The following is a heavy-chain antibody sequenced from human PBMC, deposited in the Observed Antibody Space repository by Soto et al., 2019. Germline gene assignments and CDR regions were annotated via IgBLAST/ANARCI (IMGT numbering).Heavy chain of an antibody. D-gene: IGHD5-18*01. CDR3: ARERDSYGLTAFDI. Sequence: TLSLTCTVSGGSISSGGYYWSWIRQHPGKGLEWIGYIYYSGSTYYNPSLKSRVTISVDTSKNQFSLKLSSVTAADTAVYYCARERDSYGLTAFDIWGQGTMVTVSS. J-gene: IGHJ3*02. CDR2: IYYSGST. V-gene: IGHV4-31*03. CDR1: GGSISSGGYY.